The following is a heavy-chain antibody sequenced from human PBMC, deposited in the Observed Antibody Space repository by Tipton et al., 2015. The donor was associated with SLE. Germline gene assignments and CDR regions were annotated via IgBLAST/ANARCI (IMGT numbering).Heavy chain of an antibody. D-gene: IGHD6-13*01. CDR2: ISGSGGST. V-gene: IGHV3-23*01. CDR1: GFTFSSYA. CDR3: ARSAAAGYYFDY. Sequence: SLRLSCAASGFTFSSYAMNWVRQAPGKGLEWVSAISGSGGSTYYADSVKGRFTISRDNSKNTLYLQMNSLRAEDTAVYYCARSAAAGYYFDYWGQGTLVTVSS. J-gene: IGHJ4*02.